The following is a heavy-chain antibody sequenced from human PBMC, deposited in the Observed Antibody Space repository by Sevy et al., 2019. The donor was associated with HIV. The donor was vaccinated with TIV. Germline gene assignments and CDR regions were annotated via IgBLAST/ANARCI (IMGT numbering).Heavy chain of an antibody. J-gene: IGHJ6*02. V-gene: IGHV4-61*02. Sequence: SETLSLTCTVSGDSISSGNHWWSWIRQPAGKGLEWIGRVYSSGHTMYNSSLKSRVTMSVDTSKNQFSLMVSSLSAADTAIYYCAREGSRSDDYHGMDVWGQGTTVTVSS. CDR1: GDSISSGNHW. CDR3: AREGSRSDDYHGMDV. CDR2: VYSSGHT. D-gene: IGHD3-10*01.